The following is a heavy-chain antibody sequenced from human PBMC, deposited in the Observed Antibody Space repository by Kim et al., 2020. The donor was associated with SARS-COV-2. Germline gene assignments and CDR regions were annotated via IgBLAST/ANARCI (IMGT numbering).Heavy chain of an antibody. J-gene: IGHJ1*01. CDR3: AKGGAADYYDSSGYYYGEGYFQH. D-gene: IGHD3-22*01. CDR2: ISYDGSNK. CDR1: GFTFSSYG. V-gene: IGHV3-30*18. Sequence: GGSLRLSCAASGFTFSSYGMHWVRQAPGKGLEWVAVISYDGSNKYYADSVKGRFTISRDNSKNTLYLQMNSLRAEDTAVYYCAKGGAADYYDSSGYYYGEGYFQHWGQGTLVTVSS.